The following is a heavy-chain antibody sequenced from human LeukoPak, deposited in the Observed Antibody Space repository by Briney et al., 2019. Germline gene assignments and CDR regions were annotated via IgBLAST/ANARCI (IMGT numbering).Heavy chain of an antibody. Sequence: PSETLSLTCTVSGGSISSYYWSWIRQPPGKGLEWIGYIYYSGSTNYNPSLKSRVTIPVDTSKNQFSLKLSSVTAADTAVYYCARADCSGGSCYSGYYYYYGMDVWGQGTTVTVSS. V-gene: IGHV4-59*01. CDR2: IYYSGST. CDR1: GGSISSYY. D-gene: IGHD2-15*01. CDR3: ARADCSGGSCYSGYYYYYGMDV. J-gene: IGHJ6*02.